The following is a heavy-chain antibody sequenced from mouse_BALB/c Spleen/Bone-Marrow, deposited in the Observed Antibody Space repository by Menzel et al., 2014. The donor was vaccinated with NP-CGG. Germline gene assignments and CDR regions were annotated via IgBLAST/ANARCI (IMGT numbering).Heavy chain of an antibody. CDR3: ARMGVLG. CDR1: GYTFTSYW. J-gene: IGHJ4*01. Sequence: VQLQQSGAELAKPGASVKMSCKASGYTFTSYWMHWVKQRPGQGLEWIGYINPSTGYTEYNQKFKDKATLTADKSPSTAYMQLSSLTSEDSAVYYCARMGVLGWGQGTSDTVSS. CDR2: INPSTGYT. V-gene: IGHV1-7*01. D-gene: IGHD2-10*02.